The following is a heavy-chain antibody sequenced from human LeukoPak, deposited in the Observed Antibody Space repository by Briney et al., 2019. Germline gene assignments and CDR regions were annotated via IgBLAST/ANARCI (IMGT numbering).Heavy chain of an antibody. V-gene: IGHV1-46*01. CDR2: INPSGGST. CDR3: ARGEPRYDFWSGYVFDY. J-gene: IGHJ4*02. Sequence: ASVKVSCRASGYTFTSYYMHRVRQAPGQGLEWMGIINPSGGSTSYAQKFQGRVTMTRDTSTSTVYMELSSLRSEDTAVYYCARGEPRYDFWSGYVFDYWGQGTLVTVSS. D-gene: IGHD3-3*01. CDR1: GYTFTSYY.